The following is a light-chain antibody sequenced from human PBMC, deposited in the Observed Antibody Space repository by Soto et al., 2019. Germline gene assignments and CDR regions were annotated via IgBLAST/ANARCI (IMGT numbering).Light chain of an antibody. CDR2: EVS. J-gene: IGLJ2*01. V-gene: IGLV2-8*01. CDR1: SCDVGAYNY. Sequence: QSALTQPPSASGSPGQSVTISCTGTSCDVGAYNYVSWYQQHPGKAPKLMIYEVSKRPSGVPDRFSGSKSGNTASLTVSGLQAEDEADYYCSSYAGSNNLVFGGGTKLTVL. CDR3: SSYAGSNNLV.